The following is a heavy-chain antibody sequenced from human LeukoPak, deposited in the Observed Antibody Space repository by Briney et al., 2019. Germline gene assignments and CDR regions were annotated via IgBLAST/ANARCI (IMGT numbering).Heavy chain of an antibody. CDR3: ARDGGLTGTFDY. V-gene: IGHV3-30-3*01. Sequence: GGSLRLSCAASGFTFSSYAMHWVRQAPGKGLEWVAVISYDGSNKYYADSVKGRFTISRDNSKNTLYLQMNSLRAEDTAVYYCARDGGLTGTFDYWGQGTLVTVSS. CDR1: GFTFSSYA. CDR2: ISYDGSNK. D-gene: IGHD1-7*01. J-gene: IGHJ4*02.